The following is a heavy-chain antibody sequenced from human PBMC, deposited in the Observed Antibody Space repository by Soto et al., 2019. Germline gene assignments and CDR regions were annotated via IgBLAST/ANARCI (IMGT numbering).Heavy chain of an antibody. CDR2: FSSGGST. D-gene: IGHD2-2*01. V-gene: IGHV3-53*05. Sequence: AGSLSLSCAASGLTVSINFMSGVFQAKGKGLEWVSVFSSGGSTHYADSVKGRFTISRDNSKNTLYLQMNSLRAEDTAVYYCARDSKGYCSSTSCSWDAFDIWGQGTMVTVSS. CDR1: GLTVSINF. CDR3: ARDSKGYCSSTSCSWDAFDI. J-gene: IGHJ3*02.